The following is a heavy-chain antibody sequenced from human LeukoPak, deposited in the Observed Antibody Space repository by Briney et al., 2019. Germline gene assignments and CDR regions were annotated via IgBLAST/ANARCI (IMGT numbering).Heavy chain of an antibody. Sequence: PGGSLRLSCAASGFTFSSYAMHWVRQAPGKGLEWVAVISYDGSNKYYADSVKGRFTISRDNSKNTLYLQTNSLRAEDTAVYYCASLYYDSSGYSDYWGQGTLVTVSS. D-gene: IGHD3-22*01. CDR2: ISYDGSNK. CDR3: ASLYYDSSGYSDY. V-gene: IGHV3-30-3*01. J-gene: IGHJ4*02. CDR1: GFTFSSYA.